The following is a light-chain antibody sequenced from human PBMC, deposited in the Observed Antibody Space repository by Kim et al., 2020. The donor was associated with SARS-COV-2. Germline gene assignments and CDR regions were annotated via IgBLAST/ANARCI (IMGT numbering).Light chain of an antibody. V-gene: IGKV3-20*01. J-gene: IGKJ1*01. CDR3: QQDGSSPWT. Sequence: EIVLTQSPGMLSLSPGERATLSCRASQSVSNSYVAWFQQKPGQAPRLLMFGTSNRATGIPDRFTGSGSGTDFTLTISRLEPEDIAVYFWQQDGSSPWTFGQGTKVDIK. CDR2: GTS. CDR1: QSVSNSY.